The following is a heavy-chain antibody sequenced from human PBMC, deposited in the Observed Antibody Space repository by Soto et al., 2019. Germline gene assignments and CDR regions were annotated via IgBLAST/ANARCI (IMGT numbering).Heavy chain of an antibody. Sequence: SVKLSCKASGYTFTSYYMHWVRQAPGQGLEWMGIINPSGGSTSYAQKFQGRVTMTRDTSTSTVYMELSSLRSEDTAVYYCARDNGRVIAAAGIHAFDIWGQGTMVTVSS. CDR3: ARDNGRVIAAAGIHAFDI. CDR2: INPSGGST. V-gene: IGHV1-46*01. D-gene: IGHD6-13*01. CDR1: GYTFTSYY. J-gene: IGHJ3*02.